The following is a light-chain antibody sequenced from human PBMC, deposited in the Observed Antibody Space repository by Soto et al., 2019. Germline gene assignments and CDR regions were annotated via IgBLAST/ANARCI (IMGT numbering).Light chain of an antibody. J-gene: IGLJ1*01. CDR2: AVS. CDR1: SSDVGGYNY. Sequence: QSALTQPASVSGSPGQSITISCTGTSSDVGGYNYVSWYQQHPGKAPKLMIYAVSNRPSGVSNRFSGSKSGNTASLTISGLQAEDEADYYCSSYTSSSTLFYVFGTGTKRTVL. V-gene: IGLV2-14*01. CDR3: SSYTSSSTLFYV.